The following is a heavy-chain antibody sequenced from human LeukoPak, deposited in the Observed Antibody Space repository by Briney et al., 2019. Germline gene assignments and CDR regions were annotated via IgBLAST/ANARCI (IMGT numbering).Heavy chain of an antibody. D-gene: IGHD3-9*01. Sequence: PGGSLRLSCAASGFTFSSYWMSWVRQAPGKGLEWVANIKQDGSEKYYVDSVKGRFTISRDNAKNSLYLQMNSLRAEDTAVYYCARVRGYYDILIGYYAYGMDVWGKGTTVTVSS. J-gene: IGHJ6*04. CDR3: ARVRGYYDILIGYYAYGMDV. V-gene: IGHV3-7*03. CDR2: IKQDGSEK. CDR1: GFTFSSYW.